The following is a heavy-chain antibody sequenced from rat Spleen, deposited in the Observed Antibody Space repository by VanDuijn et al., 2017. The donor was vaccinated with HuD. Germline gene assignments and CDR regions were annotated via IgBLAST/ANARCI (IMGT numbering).Heavy chain of an antibody. V-gene: IGHV5-25*01. CDR3: ARRALRRVYYWYFDF. CDR2: INTGGDNT. Sequence: EVHLVESGGGLVQPGRSLKVSCVVSGFTFSNYDIAWVRQAPTRGLEWVASINTGGDNTHYGDSVKGRFTVYRDDAKSTLYLQMDSLRSEDTATYYCARRALRRVYYWYFDFWGPGTMVTVSS. D-gene: IGHD1-11*01. CDR1: GFTFSNYD. J-gene: IGHJ1*01.